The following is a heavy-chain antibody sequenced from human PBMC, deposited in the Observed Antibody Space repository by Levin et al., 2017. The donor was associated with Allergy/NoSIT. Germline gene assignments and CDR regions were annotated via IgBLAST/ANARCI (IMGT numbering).Heavy chain of an antibody. CDR2: MHYRGTT. CDR3: AGQSYYFGSGRVGWFDP. Sequence: SETLSLTCTFSGDSRSSSTSYWGWVRQPPGKGLEWIGTMHYRGTTYYNPSLQSRLTMATDMSKNQFSLKLTSVTAADSAVYYCAGQSYYFGSGRVGWFDPWGQGMLVIVSS. D-gene: IGHD3-10*01. J-gene: IGHJ5*02. CDR1: GDSRSSSTSY. V-gene: IGHV4-39*01.